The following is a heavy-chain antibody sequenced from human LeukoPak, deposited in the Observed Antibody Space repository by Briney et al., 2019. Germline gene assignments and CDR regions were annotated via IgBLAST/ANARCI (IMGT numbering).Heavy chain of an antibody. J-gene: IGHJ4*02. V-gene: IGHV3-48*03. D-gene: IGHD3-10*01. CDR3: ARDIYYGSGNFDY. CDR1: GSTFSSYE. Sequence: PGGSLRLSCAASGSTFSSYEMNWVRQAPGKGLEWVSYISGSGGTIHYADSVKGRFTISRDNAKNSLFLQMNSLRAEDTAVYYCARDIYYGSGNFDYWGQGTLVTVSS. CDR2: ISGSGGTI.